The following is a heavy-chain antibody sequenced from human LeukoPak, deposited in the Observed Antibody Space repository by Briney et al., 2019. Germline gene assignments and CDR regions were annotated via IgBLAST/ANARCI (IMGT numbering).Heavy chain of an antibody. CDR3: VKDGNSGYWGQYLDD. V-gene: IGHV3-30*02. CDR2: IRNDGSND. J-gene: IGHJ4*02. CDR1: GFSLRNYG. D-gene: IGHD3-22*01. Sequence: GGSLRLSCAASGFSLRNYGMHWVRQAPGKGLEWVTFIRNDGSNDYYADSVKGRFTISRDNSKNTVYLQMNSLRVDDTAVYYCVKDGNSGYWGQYLDDWGQGTLVTVSS.